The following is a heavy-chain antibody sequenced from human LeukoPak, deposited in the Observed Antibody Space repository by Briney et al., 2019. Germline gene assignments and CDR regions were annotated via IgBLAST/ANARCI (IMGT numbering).Heavy chain of an antibody. Sequence: AVKVSCKASGGTFSIYAISWVRQAPGQGLEWMGGIIPIFGTANYAQKFQGRVTITTDKSTSTPYIELSSLRSEDTGVYYCARMLPRYYGSGSYLSWFEPWGEGNLVTVSS. CDR3: ARMLPRYYGSGSYLSWFEP. D-gene: IGHD3-10*01. CDR2: IIPIFGTA. J-gene: IGHJ5*02. CDR1: GGTFSIYA. V-gene: IGHV1-69*05.